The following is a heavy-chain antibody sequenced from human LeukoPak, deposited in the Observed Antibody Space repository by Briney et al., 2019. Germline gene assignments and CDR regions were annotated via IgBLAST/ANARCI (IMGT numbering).Heavy chain of an antibody. CDR3: ARLGRGDFFDY. Sequence: GESLKISCKGSGYNFANYWIGWVRRMPGKGLEWMGIVYPGDSDTRYSPSFQGQVTISADKSISTAYLQWTSLKASDTAMYYCARLGRGDFFDYWGQGTLVTVSS. J-gene: IGHJ4*02. V-gene: IGHV5-51*01. CDR2: VYPGDSDT. D-gene: IGHD2-15*01. CDR1: GYNFANYW.